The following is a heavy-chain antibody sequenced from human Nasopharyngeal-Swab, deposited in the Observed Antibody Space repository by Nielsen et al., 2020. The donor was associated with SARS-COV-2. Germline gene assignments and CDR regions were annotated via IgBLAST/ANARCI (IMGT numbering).Heavy chain of an antibody. Sequence: ASVKVSCKASGYTFTGYYMHWVRQAPGQGLEWMGWMNPNSGNTGYAQKFQGRVTMTRNTSISTAYMELSSLRSEDTAVYYCARAPTGTIFGVVLLYYYGMDVWGQGTTVTVSS. CDR3: ARAPTGTIFGVVLLYYYGMDV. CDR1: GYTFTGYY. CDR2: MNPNSGNT. D-gene: IGHD3-3*01. J-gene: IGHJ6*02. V-gene: IGHV1-8*02.